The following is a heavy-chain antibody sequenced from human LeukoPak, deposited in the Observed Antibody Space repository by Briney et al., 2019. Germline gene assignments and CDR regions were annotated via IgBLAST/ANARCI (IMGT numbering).Heavy chain of an antibody. V-gene: IGHV4-39*07. J-gene: IGHJ4*02. CDR2: IYYSGST. CDR3: ARDLFRSGWYSDPLDY. Sequence: PSETLSLTCTVSGGSISSSSYYWGWIRQPPGKGLEWIGSIYYSGSTYYNPSLKSRVTISVDTSKNQFSLKLSSVTAADTAVYYCARDLFRSGWYSDPLDYWGQGTLVTVSS. CDR1: GGSISSSSYY. D-gene: IGHD6-19*01.